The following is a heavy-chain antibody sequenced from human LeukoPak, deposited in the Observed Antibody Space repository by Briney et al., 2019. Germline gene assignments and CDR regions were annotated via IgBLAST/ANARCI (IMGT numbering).Heavy chain of an antibody. Sequence: PGGSLRLSCVASGFTFSGHWMTWVRQAPGKGLEWVSTLTGDGSTFYAASVRGRFTFFRDDSKSTLFLQMNSLAAEDTAVYYCSKGRASGLVDWFDPWGQGTLVTVSS. CDR3: SKGRASGLVDWFDP. J-gene: IGHJ5*02. CDR2: LTGDGST. D-gene: IGHD6-13*01. V-gene: IGHV3-23*01. CDR1: GFTFSGHW.